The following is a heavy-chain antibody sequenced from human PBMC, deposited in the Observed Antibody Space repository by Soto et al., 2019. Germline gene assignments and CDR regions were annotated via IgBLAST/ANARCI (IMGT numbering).Heavy chain of an antibody. J-gene: IGHJ5*02. CDR3: TKDWQHES. Sequence: EVQLLQSGGGLVQPGGSLRLSCAASGFTFSNYAMSWVRQAPGKGLECVSTINTNGVNRHYADSVKGRFSVSRDNSKNTLSLQMNSLRAEDTAVYYCTKDWQHESWGQGTLVTVSS. V-gene: IGHV3-23*01. D-gene: IGHD6-13*01. CDR1: GFTFSNYA. CDR2: INTNGVNR.